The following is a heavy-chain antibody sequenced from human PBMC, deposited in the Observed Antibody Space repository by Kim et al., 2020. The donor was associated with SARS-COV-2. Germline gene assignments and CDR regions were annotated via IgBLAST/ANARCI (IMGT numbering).Heavy chain of an antibody. J-gene: IGHJ4*02. D-gene: IGHD1-1*01. CDR2: IRDRGGST. V-gene: IGHV3-23*01. CDR1: GFTFSSYG. CDR3: SRGVGIDY. Sequence: GGSLRLSCAASGFTFSSYGMSWVRQAPGKGLEWVSCIRDRGGSTYYADSVKGRFTISRDNSKNTLHLQMNSLRAEYTAVYYWSRGVGIDYWCQGSLVTVS.